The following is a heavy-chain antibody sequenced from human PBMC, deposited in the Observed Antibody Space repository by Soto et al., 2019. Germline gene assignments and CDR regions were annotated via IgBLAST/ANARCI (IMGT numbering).Heavy chain of an antibody. CDR1: GYTFTSYG. D-gene: IGHD2-2*01. Sequence: GASVKVSCKASGYTFTSYGISWVRQAPGQGLEWMGWISAYNGNTNYAQKFQGRVTMTTDTSTSTAYMELRSLRSDDTAVCYCARVGVPKYQLPLYYYYGMDVWGQGTTVTVSS. CDR3: ARVGVPKYQLPLYYYYGMDV. CDR2: ISAYNGNT. V-gene: IGHV1-18*01. J-gene: IGHJ6*02.